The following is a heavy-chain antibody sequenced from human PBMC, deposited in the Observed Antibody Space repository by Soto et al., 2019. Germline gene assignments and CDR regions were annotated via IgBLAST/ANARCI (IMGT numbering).Heavy chain of an antibody. CDR1: GGSISSSTYY. Sequence: SETLSLTCSVSGGSISSSTYYWGWIRQPPGKGLEWIGNIYYSGSTYYNPSLKSRVTMSVDTSENQFSLKLTSVTAADTAVYYCAGIAVAGRYWSGELDYWGQGTVVTVSS. J-gene: IGHJ4*02. CDR3: AGIAVAGRYWSGELDY. D-gene: IGHD6-19*01. CDR2: IYYSGST. V-gene: IGHV4-39*01.